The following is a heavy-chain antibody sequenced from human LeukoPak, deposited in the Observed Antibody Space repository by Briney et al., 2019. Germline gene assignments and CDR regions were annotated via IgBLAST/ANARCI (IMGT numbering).Heavy chain of an antibody. Sequence: SETLSLTCSVSDDSITSYPWSWIRQPAGKGLEWIGRIHASGSGDYDPSLKSRVTMSVDTSKHQISLKVNSVSAADTAVYYCARGTPHDNTIDYWGQGTLVTVSS. J-gene: IGHJ4*02. CDR3: ARGTPHDNTIDY. CDR2: IHASGSG. D-gene: IGHD1-1*01. V-gene: IGHV4-4*07. CDR1: DDSITSYP.